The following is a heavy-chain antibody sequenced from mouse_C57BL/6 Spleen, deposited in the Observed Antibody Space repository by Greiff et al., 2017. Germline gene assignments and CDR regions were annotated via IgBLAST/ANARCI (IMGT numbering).Heavy chain of an antibody. D-gene: IGHD1-1*01. CDR3: ALSLLLRNAMDY. J-gene: IGHJ4*01. Sequence: VHVKQSGPELVKPGASVKISCKASGYSFTDYNMNWVKQSNGKSLEWIGVINPNYGTTSYNQKFKGKATLTVDQSSSTAYMQLNSLTSEDSAVYYCALSLLLRNAMDYWGQGTSVTVSS. V-gene: IGHV1-39*01. CDR1: GYSFTDYN. CDR2: INPNYGTT.